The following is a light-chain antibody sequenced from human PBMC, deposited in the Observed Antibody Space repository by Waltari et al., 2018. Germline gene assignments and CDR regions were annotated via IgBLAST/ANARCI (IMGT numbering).Light chain of an antibody. CDR1: QSINSY. Sequence: SCRASQSINSYLSWYQQKPGQAPRLLIYGVSTRATGIPARFSGSGSGTDFTLTISSLQSEDFAIYYCQQYNKWPLTFGPGTKVHF. J-gene: IGKJ3*01. CDR3: QQYNKWPLT. CDR2: GVS. V-gene: IGKV3-15*01.